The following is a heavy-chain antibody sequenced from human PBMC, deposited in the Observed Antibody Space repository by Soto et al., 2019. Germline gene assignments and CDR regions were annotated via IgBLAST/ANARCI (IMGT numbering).Heavy chain of an antibody. D-gene: IGHD4-17*01. Sequence: SETLSLTCTVSGGSISSSSYYRGWIRQPPGKGLEWIGSIYFNGGTYYNPSLRSRVTISVDTSKNQFSLKLTSVTAADTAVYYCARRGVTMGSDWFDPWGQGTLVTVSS. CDR1: GGSISSSSYY. J-gene: IGHJ5*02. CDR2: IYFNGGT. V-gene: IGHV4-39*01. CDR3: ARRGVTMGSDWFDP.